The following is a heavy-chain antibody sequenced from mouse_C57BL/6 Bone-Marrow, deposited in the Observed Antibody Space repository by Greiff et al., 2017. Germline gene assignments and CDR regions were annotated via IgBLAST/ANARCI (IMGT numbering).Heavy chain of an antibody. J-gene: IGHJ3*01. CDR3: ARERLRAWFAY. CDR2: ISDGGSYT. Sequence: DVHLVESGGGLVKPGGSLKLSCAASGFTFSSYAMSWVRQTPEKRLEWVATISDGGSYTYYPDNVKGRCTISRDNATNNLYLQMSHLKSEDTAMYYCARERLRAWFAYWGQGTLVTVSA. CDR1: GFTFSSYA. D-gene: IGHD2-4*01. V-gene: IGHV5-4*01.